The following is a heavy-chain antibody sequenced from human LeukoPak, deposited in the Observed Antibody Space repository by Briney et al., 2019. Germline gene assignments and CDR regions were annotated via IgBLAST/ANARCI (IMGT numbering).Heavy chain of an antibody. CDR3: ARDSGSLDAFDI. J-gene: IGHJ3*02. Sequence: PSETLSLTCTVSGGSISSYYWSWIRQPPGKGLEWIGYIYYSGSTNYNPSLKSRVTISVDTSKNQFSLKLSSVTAADTAVYYCARDSGSLDAFDIWGQGTMVIVSS. V-gene: IGHV4-59*01. CDR1: GGSISSYY. D-gene: IGHD1-26*01. CDR2: IYYSGST.